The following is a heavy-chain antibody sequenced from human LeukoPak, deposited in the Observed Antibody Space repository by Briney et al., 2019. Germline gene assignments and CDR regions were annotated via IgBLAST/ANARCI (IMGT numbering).Heavy chain of an antibody. Sequence: PGGSLRLSCAASGFTFSSYAMHWVRQAPGKGLEWVAVISYDGSNKYYADSVKGRFTISRDNSKNTLYLQMNSLRAEDTAVYYCARDEDYGGNQHAFDIWGQGTMVTVSS. CDR1: GFTFSSYA. D-gene: IGHD4-23*01. V-gene: IGHV3-30-3*01. J-gene: IGHJ3*02. CDR2: ISYDGSNK. CDR3: ARDEDYGGNQHAFDI.